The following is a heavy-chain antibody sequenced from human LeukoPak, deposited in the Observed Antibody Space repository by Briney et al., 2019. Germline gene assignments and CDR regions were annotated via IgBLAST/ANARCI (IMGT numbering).Heavy chain of an antibody. Sequence: SETLSLTCAVYGGSFSGYYWSWIRQPPGKGLEWIGEINHSGSTNYNPSLKSRVTISVDTSKNQFSLKLSSVTAADTAVYYCARGGGYCTNGVCYFDYWGQGTPVTVSS. J-gene: IGHJ4*02. D-gene: IGHD2-8*01. CDR2: INHSGST. V-gene: IGHV4-34*01. CDR1: GGSFSGYY. CDR3: ARGGGYCTNGVCYFDY.